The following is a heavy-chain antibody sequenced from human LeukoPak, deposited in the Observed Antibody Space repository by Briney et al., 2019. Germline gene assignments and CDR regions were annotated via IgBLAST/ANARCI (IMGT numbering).Heavy chain of an antibody. CDR3: AGFDILTGYYSARKDY. J-gene: IGHJ4*02. D-gene: IGHD3-9*01. V-gene: IGHV3-74*01. CDR2: INSDGSST. CDR1: GFTFSSYA. Sequence: GGSLRLSCAASGFTFSSYAMSWVRQAPGKGLVWVSRINSDGSSTSYADSVKGRFTIPRDNAKNTLYLQMNSLRAEDTAVYYCAGFDILTGYYSARKDYWGQGTLVTVSS.